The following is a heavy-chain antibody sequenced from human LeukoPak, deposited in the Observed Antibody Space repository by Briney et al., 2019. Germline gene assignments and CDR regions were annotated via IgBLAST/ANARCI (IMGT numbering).Heavy chain of an antibody. Sequence: PGGSLRLSCGAHGFPLSCSPMPWVRQATGRGLERVDRIRSKAKRYVKAYAASVTVRFTISRDGSSNTAYLQRNSLKAEDTAGYYCTRHSDTYCSRVNCYVDNFYGVDVWGQGNRFTVSS. CDR3: TRHSDTYCSRVNCYVDNFYGVDV. V-gene: IGHV3-73*01. J-gene: IGHJ6*02. CDR1: GFPLSCSP. CDR2: IRSKAKRYVK. D-gene: IGHD2-15*01.